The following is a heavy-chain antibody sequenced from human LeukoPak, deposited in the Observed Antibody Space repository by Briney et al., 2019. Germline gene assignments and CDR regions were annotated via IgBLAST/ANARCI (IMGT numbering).Heavy chain of an antibody. CDR1: GYTFTDYY. V-gene: IGHV1-2*02. Sequence: ASVKVSCKASGYTFTDYYINWVRQAPGQGLEWIRWINPNSGDTNYAQKFQDRVTMTRDTSISTAYMELRSLRSDDTAVYYCARDRGYCSGGSCSPWGQGTLVTVSS. CDR2: INPNSGDT. CDR3: ARDRGYCSGGSCSP. J-gene: IGHJ5*02. D-gene: IGHD2-15*01.